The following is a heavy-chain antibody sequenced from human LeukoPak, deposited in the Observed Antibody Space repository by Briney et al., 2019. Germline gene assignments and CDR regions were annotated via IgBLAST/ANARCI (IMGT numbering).Heavy chain of an antibody. V-gene: IGHV3-30*04. CDR3: AGEIMVTKAFDY. J-gene: IGHJ4*02. CDR1: GFTFSSYA. Sequence: GRSLRLSCAASGFTFSSYAMHWVRQAPGKGLEWVAVISYDGSNKYYADSVKGRFPISRDNSKNTLYLQMNSLRAEDTAVYYCAGEIMVTKAFDYWGQGTLVTVSS. CDR2: ISYDGSNK. D-gene: IGHD5-18*01.